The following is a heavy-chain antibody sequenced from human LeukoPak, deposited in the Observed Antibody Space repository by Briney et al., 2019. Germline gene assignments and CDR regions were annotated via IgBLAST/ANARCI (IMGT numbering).Heavy chain of an antibody. Sequence: GGSLRLSCAASGFTFSSYNMNWVRQAPGKGLEWVSSITSSSSHIYYADSVKGRFTISRDNAKNSLYLQIDSLRAEDTAVYYCARAAFGGVIVIFYFDYWGQGTLVTVSS. D-gene: IGHD3-16*02. CDR2: ITSSSSHI. V-gene: IGHV3-21*01. CDR1: GFTFSSYN. CDR3: ARAAFGGVIVIFYFDY. J-gene: IGHJ4*02.